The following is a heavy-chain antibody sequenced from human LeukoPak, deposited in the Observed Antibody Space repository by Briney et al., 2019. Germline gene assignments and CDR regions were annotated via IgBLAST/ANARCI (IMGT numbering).Heavy chain of an antibody. J-gene: IGHJ4*02. V-gene: IGHV1-2*02. CDR1: GYTFTDYY. CDR3: VRVPHYYDSSGYYMPFDY. Sequence: ASVKVSCKASGYTFTDYYMHWVRQAPGQGLEWMGLINPNSGGTNYAQNLQGRVTMTRDTSISTAYMELSRLRSDDTAVYYCVRVPHYYDSSGYYMPFDYWGQGTLVTVSS. CDR2: INPNSGGT. D-gene: IGHD3-22*01.